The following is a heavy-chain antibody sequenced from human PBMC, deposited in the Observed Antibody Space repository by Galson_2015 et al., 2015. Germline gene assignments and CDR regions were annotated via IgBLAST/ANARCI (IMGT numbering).Heavy chain of an antibody. CDR3: ARQSSSIQTIDY. Sequence: QSGAEVKKPGESLKISCQGSGYTFTTHWIGWVRQMPGKGLEWMGIIYPSDSDTRYSPSFQGQVTISADKSINTAYLQWSSLKASDTAMYYCARQSSSIQTIDYWGQGALVTVSS. D-gene: IGHD2-2*01. J-gene: IGHJ4*02. CDR2: IYPSDSDT. V-gene: IGHV5-51*01. CDR1: GYTFTTHW.